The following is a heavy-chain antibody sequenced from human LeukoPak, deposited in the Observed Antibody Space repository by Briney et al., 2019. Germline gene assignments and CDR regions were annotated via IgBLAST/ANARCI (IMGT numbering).Heavy chain of an antibody. D-gene: IGHD4-11*01. CDR1: GSTFSHYA. J-gene: IGHJ4*02. CDR3: AKDAQRGFDYSNSLEY. Sequence: AGRSLRLSRAASGSTFSHYAFHWVRQAPGKGLEWVARIWSDGTNQYYADSVKGRFTISRYDSEKTVHLEMNILRIEDTAMYYCAKDAQRGFDYSNSLEYWGPGTLVTVSS. V-gene: IGHV3-33*06. CDR2: IWSDGTNQ.